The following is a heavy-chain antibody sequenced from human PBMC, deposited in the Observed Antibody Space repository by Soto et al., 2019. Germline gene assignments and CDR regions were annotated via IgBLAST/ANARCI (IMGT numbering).Heavy chain of an antibody. CDR1: GYSFTTYW. V-gene: IGHV5-51*03. Sequence: EVQLVQSGAEVKKPGETLKISCKGSGYSFTTYWIGWVRQMPGKDLEWMGIIYPGDSDTRYSPSFQGKVTLSADKSISTAYMQCSSLKASDTAIYYCAKPAYSDYVASWGQGPLVAVSS. CDR2: IYPGDSDT. CDR3: AKPAYSDYVAS. J-gene: IGHJ4*02. D-gene: IGHD4-4*01.